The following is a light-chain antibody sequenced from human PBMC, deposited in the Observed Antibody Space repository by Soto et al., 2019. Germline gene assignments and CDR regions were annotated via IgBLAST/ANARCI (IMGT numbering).Light chain of an antibody. CDR3: QQRSNWPSIS. CDR2: DAS. CDR1: QSVSSN. Sequence: EIVMTQSPATLSVSPGDRATLSCRASQSVSSNLAWYQQKPGQAPRLLIYDASSRATDIPARFSGSGSGTDFTLTISSLEPEDFAIYYCQQRSNWPSISFGQGTRLEIK. J-gene: IGKJ5*01. V-gene: IGKV3-11*01.